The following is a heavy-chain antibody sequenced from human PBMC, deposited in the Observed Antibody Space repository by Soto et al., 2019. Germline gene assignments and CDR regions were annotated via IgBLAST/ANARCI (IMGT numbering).Heavy chain of an antibody. V-gene: IGHV4-30-4*01. CDR2: IYYSGST. CDR1: GGSISSGDYY. CDR3: XRXXPDXAXXXP. J-gene: IGHJ5*02. Sequence: TSETLSLTCTVSGGSISSGDYYWSWIRQPPGKGLEWIGYIYYSGSTYYNTSLKSRVNISVDTSKKQIYLKISYVTAADTALYYXXRXXPDXAXXXPXXQGTLVTVSS.